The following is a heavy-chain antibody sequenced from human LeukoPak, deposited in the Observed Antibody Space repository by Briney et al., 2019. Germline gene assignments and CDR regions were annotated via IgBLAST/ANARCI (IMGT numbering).Heavy chain of an antibody. CDR3: ATGLWFGKYLDV. CDR1: GGSISSYY. D-gene: IGHD3-10*01. J-gene: IGHJ6*04. Sequence: KASETLSLTCTVSGGSISSYYWSWIRQPPGKRLEWIGYIYYSGSTNYNPSLRSRVTISVDTSKNQFSLKLSSVTAADTAVYYCATGLWFGKYLDVWGKGTTVTISS. V-gene: IGHV4-59*01. CDR2: IYYSGST.